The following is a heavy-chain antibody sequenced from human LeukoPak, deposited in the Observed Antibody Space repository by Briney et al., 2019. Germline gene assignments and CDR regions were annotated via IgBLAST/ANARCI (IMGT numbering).Heavy chain of an antibody. V-gene: IGHV4-59*01. J-gene: IGHJ4*02. Sequence: SETLSLTCTVSGGSISSYYWSWIRQPPGKGLEWIGYIYYSGSTNYNPSLKSRVTISLDTSKSQFSLKLNSVTAADTAMYYCARDFGFGEGTIFDYWGQGTLVTVSS. D-gene: IGHD3-10*01. CDR3: ARDFGFGEGTIFDY. CDR2: IYYSGST. CDR1: GGSISSYY.